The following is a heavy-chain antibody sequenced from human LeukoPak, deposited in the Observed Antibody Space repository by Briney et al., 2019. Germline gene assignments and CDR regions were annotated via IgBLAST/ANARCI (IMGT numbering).Heavy chain of an antibody. J-gene: IGHJ3*02. V-gene: IGHV4-31*03. CDR3: ARLDYGDYEAFDI. CDR1: GVSISSGDHN. D-gene: IGHD4-17*01. CDR2: ITYTGSP. Sequence: SETLSLTCTVSGVSISSGDHNWSWIRPHPGKGLEWIGYITYTGSPDYHPSLRSRLTISLDTSQNQFSLRLSSVAAADTAVYYCARLDYGDYEAFDIWGQGTMVTVSS.